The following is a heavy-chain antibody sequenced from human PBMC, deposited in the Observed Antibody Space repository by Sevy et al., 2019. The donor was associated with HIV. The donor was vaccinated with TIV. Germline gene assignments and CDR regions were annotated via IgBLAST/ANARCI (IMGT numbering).Heavy chain of an antibody. J-gene: IGHJ3*01. Sequence: SQTLSLTCAISGDSVSKNSVTWNWIRQSPSRGLEWLGRTYYRSKWDEDYAVSVKSRITIKPDTYKNQFSLQLNLVTPEDTAVYYCARHHNAFDVWGQGTLVTVSS. CDR2: TYYRSKWDE. V-gene: IGHV6-1*01. CDR1: GDSVSKNSVT. CDR3: ARHHNAFDV.